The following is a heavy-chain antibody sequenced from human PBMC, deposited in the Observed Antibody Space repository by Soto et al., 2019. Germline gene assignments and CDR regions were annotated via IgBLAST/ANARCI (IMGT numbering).Heavy chain of an antibody. CDR2: ISYDGSNK. V-gene: IGHV3-30*18. CDR1: GFTFSNYG. CDR3: AKTSGYDYVWGSSGLDP. Sequence: GGSLRLSCAASGFTFSNYGMHWVRQAPGKGLEWVAVISYDGSNKYHADSVKGRFTISRDDSTNTMYLQMNSLRPEDTAVYYCAKTSGYDYVWGSSGLDPWGQGTLVTVSS. J-gene: IGHJ5*02. D-gene: IGHD3-16*01.